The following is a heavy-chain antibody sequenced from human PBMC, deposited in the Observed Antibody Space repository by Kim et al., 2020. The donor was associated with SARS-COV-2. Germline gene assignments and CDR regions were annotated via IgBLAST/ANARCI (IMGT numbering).Heavy chain of an antibody. D-gene: IGHD3-22*01. CDR1: GFTFSSYA. J-gene: IGHJ4*01. CDR2: ISLDGSQQ. Sequence: GGSLRLSCAASGFTFSSYAMYWVRQAPGKGLEWVAGISLDGSQQYYADSVKGRFTISRDRSKNTVNVQMDSLRAEDTAVYYCARRHYYDGRTYYPFDFWG. CDR3: ARRHYYDGRTYYPFDF. V-gene: IGHV3-30*04.